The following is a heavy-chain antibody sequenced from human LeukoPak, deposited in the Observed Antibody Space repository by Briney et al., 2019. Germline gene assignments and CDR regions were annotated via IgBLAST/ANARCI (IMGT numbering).Heavy chain of an antibody. D-gene: IGHD1-26*01. CDR1: GFTFSTYN. CDR2: ISSSSTTI. CDR3: ARVLLGGSYLYYYYYYYMDV. Sequence: GSLRLSCAGYGFTFSTYNMNWVRLAPGKGLDWVPYISSSSTTIYYADSVKGRFTISSDNAKNSLYLQMNSLRAEDTAVYYCARVLLGGSYLYYYYYYYMDVWGKGTTVTISS. J-gene: IGHJ6*03. V-gene: IGHV3-48*01.